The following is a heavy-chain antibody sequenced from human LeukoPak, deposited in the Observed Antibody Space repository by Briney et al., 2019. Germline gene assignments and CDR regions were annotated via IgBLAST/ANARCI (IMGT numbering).Heavy chain of an antibody. J-gene: IGHJ4*02. CDR1: GGSISSSSYY. D-gene: IGHD1-26*01. CDR3: ARETDSGSYFDY. Sequence: LSLTCTVSGGSISSSSYYWGWIRQPPGKGLEWVSYISSSGSTIYYADSVKGRFTISRDNAKNSLYLQMNSLRAEDTAVYYCARETDSGSYFDYWGQGTLVTVSS. V-gene: IGHV3-11*01. CDR2: ISSSGSTI.